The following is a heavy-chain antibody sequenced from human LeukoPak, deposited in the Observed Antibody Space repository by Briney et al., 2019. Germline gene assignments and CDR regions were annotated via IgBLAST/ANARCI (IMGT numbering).Heavy chain of an antibody. V-gene: IGHV3-23*01. J-gene: IGHJ4*02. Sequence: GGSLRLSCAASGFTFSSYAMSWVRQAPGKGLEWVSAISGSGGSTYYADSVKGRFTISRDNSKNTLYPQMNSLRAEDTAVYYCARDRSSSSTTFDYWGQGTLVTVSS. CDR3: ARDRSSSSTTFDY. CDR2: ISGSGGST. CDR1: GFTFSSYA. D-gene: IGHD6-6*01.